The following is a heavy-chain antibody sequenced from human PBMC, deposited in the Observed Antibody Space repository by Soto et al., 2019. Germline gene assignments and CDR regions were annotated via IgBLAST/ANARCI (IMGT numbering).Heavy chain of an antibody. D-gene: IGHD1-7*01. Sequence: PGGSLRLSCVASGFTSSPYAMNWVRQAPGKGLEWVSYISSGSGTIYQADSVKGRFTISRDSAKNSVYLQMNSLRAEDTAVYYCARGSELSLWGHGALVTVSS. CDR3: ARGSELSL. CDR1: GFTSSPYA. V-gene: IGHV3-48*01. J-gene: IGHJ4*01. CDR2: ISSGSGTI.